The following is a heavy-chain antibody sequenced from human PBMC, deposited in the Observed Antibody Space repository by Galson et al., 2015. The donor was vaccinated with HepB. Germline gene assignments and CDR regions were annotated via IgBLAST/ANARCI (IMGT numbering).Heavy chain of an antibody. CDR1: GFTFSSYG. V-gene: IGHV3-30*18. D-gene: IGHD3-10*01. CDR3: AKDLIWFGEARYNWFDP. CDR2: ISYDGSNK. Sequence: SLRLSCAAPGFTFSSYGMHWVRQAPGKGLEWVAVISYDGSNKYYADSVKGRFTISRGNSKNTLYLQMNSLRAEDTAVYYCAKDLIWFGEARYNWFDPWGQGTLVTVSS. J-gene: IGHJ5*02.